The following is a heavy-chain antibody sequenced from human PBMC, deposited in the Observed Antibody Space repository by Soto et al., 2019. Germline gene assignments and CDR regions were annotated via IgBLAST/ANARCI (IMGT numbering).Heavy chain of an antibody. J-gene: IGHJ4*02. CDR1: EYTFTSCA. V-gene: IGHV1-3*04. CDR2: INTGNGNT. D-gene: IGHD2-2*02. Sequence: GASVKLSCKASEYTFTSCAMHWVHQAPGQRLEWMGWINTGNGNTKYSQKFQGRVTITRDTSATTAYMELSSLRSDDTAVYYCARNKGYWGGTSCYNPLFGYRGQGTLVTVS. CDR3: ARNKGYWGGTSCYNPLFGY.